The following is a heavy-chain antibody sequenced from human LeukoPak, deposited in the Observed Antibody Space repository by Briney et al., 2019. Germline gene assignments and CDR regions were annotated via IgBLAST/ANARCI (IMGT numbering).Heavy chain of an antibody. J-gene: IGHJ4*02. CDR2: RYHTGST. CDR1: GYSISRGYY. Sequence: SETLSLTCGVSGYSISRGYYWAWIRQPPGKGLEWIGTRYHTGSTYYTPSLGSRVTISVDTSKNEFSLNLNSVTAADTAVYYCARAGWIITSGIDYWGQGALVTVSS. V-gene: IGHV4-38-2*01. CDR3: ARAGWIITSGIDY. D-gene: IGHD3-10*01.